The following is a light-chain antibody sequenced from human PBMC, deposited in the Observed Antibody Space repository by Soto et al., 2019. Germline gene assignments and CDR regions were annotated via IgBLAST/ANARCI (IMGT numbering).Light chain of an antibody. Sequence: EIVLTQSPATLSLSPGERATLSCRASQSVSSSLAWYQQKPGQAPRLLIYDASTRATGIPDRFRGSGSGTDFTLTISSLEPEDFAVYYCQQRSNWPTWTFGQGTKVDI. CDR2: DAS. CDR1: QSVSSS. J-gene: IGKJ1*01. CDR3: QQRSNWPTWT. V-gene: IGKV3-11*01.